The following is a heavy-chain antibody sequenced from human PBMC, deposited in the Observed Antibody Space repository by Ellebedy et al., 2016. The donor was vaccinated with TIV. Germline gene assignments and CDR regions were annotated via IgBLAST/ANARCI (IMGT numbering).Heavy chain of an antibody. CDR3: ASGFEYGGLSPFQD. V-gene: IGHV3-15*01. D-gene: IGHD4-23*01. CDR2: IKSDTAGGTT. CDR1: GFTFRKYW. Sequence: GGSLRLXXAASGFTFRKYWMSWVRQAPGKGLEWVGRIKSDTAGGTTDYAAPVQGRFTISRDDSKSTLYLHMDSLKSEDSAVYYCASGFEYGGLSPFQDWGQGTLVTVSS. J-gene: IGHJ4*02.